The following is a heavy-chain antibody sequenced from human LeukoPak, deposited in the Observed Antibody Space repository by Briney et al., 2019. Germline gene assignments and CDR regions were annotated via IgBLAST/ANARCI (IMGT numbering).Heavy chain of an antibody. D-gene: IGHD6-19*01. CDR3: AREGHSSGWYPTINY. J-gene: IGHJ4*02. V-gene: IGHV1-18*01. Sequence: GASVKLSCTASGYXFTSYGISWVRQAPGQGLEWMGGISAYNGNTNYAQKLQGRVTMTTDTSTSTAYMELRSLRSDDTAVYYCAREGHSSGWYPTINYWGQGTLVTVSS. CDR2: ISAYNGNT. CDR1: GYXFTSYG.